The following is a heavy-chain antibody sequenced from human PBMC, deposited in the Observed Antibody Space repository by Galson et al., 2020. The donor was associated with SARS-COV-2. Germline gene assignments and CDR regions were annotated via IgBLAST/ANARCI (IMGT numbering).Heavy chain of an antibody. D-gene: IGHD6-19*01. CDR2: ISGSGGST. CDR1: GFTFSSYA. V-gene: IGHV3-23*01. Sequence: GESLKISCAASGFTFSSYAMSWVRQAPGKGLEWVSAISGSGGSTYYADSVKGRFTISRDNSKNTLYLQMNSLRAEDTAVYYCAKVVAVAGSYYYYYYGMDVWGQGTTVTVSS. CDR3: AKVVAVAGSYYYYYYGMDV. J-gene: IGHJ6*02.